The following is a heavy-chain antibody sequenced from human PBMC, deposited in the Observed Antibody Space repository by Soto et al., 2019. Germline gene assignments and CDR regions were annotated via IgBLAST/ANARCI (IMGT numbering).Heavy chain of an antibody. CDR2: IIPIFGTA. Sequence: SVKVSCKASGGTFSIYAIIWVRQAPGQGLEWMGGIIPIFGTANYAQKFQGRVTITADESTSTVYMELRSLRSDDTAVYYCARGGYYDKVWGKMNYYGLDVWGQGTTVTVS. V-gene: IGHV1-69*13. CDR1: GGTFSIYA. CDR3: ARGGYYDKVWGKMNYYGLDV. D-gene: IGHD3-16*01. J-gene: IGHJ6*02.